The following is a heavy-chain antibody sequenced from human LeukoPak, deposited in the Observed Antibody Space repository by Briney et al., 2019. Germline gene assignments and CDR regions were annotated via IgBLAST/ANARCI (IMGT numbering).Heavy chain of an antibody. CDR3: TITLVRGVPVSFDY. CDR1: GFTFGDYT. Sequence: GGSLRLSCTASGFTFGDYTVTWFRQAPGKGLEWLGFIRSKAYGGTTEYAASVKGRFTISRDDSKSIAYLQMNSLKTEDTAVYYCTITLVRGVPVSFDYWGQGTLVTVSS. J-gene: IGHJ4*02. CDR2: IRSKAYGGTT. D-gene: IGHD3-10*01. V-gene: IGHV3-49*03.